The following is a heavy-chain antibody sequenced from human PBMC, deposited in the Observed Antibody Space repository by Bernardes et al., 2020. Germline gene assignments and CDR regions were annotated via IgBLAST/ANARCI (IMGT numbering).Heavy chain of an antibody. CDR3: ARDLHRPYYYENSGPSFDS. J-gene: IGHJ5*01. V-gene: IGHV4-61*01. Sequence: SETLSLTCTVSGGSVGSGSYYWSWIRQSPGKGLEWIGFISYSGTTGYNPSLQSRVTISVDTSRNQFFLKVTPVTAADTAVYYCARDLHRPYYYENSGPSFDSWGQGTLVTVSS. CDR2: ISYSGTT. CDR1: GGSVGSGSYY. D-gene: IGHD3-22*01.